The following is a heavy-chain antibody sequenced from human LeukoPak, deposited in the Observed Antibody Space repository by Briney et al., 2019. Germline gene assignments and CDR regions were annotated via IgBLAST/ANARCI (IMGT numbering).Heavy chain of an antibody. D-gene: IGHD6-13*01. CDR3: ATQQLSQLYYFDN. CDR2: IYYTGST. Sequence: SETLSLTCTVTGGSISSYYWSWIRHPPAKGLEWMGYIYYTGSTNYNPSLKSRVTISVHTSKNQFSLKLSSVTAADTAVYYCATQQLSQLYYFDNWGQGTLVTVSS. J-gene: IGHJ4*02. V-gene: IGHV4-59*01. CDR1: GGSISSYY.